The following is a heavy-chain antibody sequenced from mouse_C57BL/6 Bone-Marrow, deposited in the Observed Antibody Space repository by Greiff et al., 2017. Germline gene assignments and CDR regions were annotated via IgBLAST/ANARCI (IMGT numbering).Heavy chain of an antibody. CDR1: GFSFTSYG. V-gene: IGHV2-3*01. CDR3: AKPGVLRRNGAY. J-gene: IGHJ3*01. D-gene: IGHD2-4*01. Sequence: VKLVESGPGLVAPSQSLSITCTVSGFSFTSYGVSWVRQPPGKGLEWLGVIWGDGSTNYHSAPISRLSISKDNSNSKVYLKLNSLQTDDTAAYYCAKPGVLRRNGAYWGQGTLVTVSA. CDR2: IWGDGST.